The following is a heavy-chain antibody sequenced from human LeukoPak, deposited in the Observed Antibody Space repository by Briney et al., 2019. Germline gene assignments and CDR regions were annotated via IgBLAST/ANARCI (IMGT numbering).Heavy chain of an antibody. CDR3: ARDFSFWFGELDY. D-gene: IGHD3-10*01. CDR2: ISSSSSYI. Sequence: GGSLRLSCAASGFTFSSYSMNWVRQAPGKGLEWVSSISSSSSYIYYADSVKGRFTISRDNAKNSLYLQMNSLRAEDTAVYYCARDFSFWFGELDYWGQGTLVTVSS. V-gene: IGHV3-21*01. CDR1: GFTFSSYS. J-gene: IGHJ4*02.